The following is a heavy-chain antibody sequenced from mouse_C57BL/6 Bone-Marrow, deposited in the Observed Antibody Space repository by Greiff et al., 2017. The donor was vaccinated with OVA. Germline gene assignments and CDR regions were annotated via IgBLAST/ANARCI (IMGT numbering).Heavy chain of an antibody. J-gene: IGHJ1*03. CDR2: ISYDGSN. Sequence: EVKLVESGPGLVKPSQSLSLTCSVTGYSITSGYYWNWIRQFPGNKLEWMGYISYDGSNNYNPSLKNRISITRDPSKNQFFLKLNSVTTEDTATYYCARWPYYYGTIYWYFDVWCTGTTVTVSS. D-gene: IGHD1-1*01. V-gene: IGHV3-6*01. CDR1: GYSITSGYY. CDR3: ARWPYYYGTIYWYFDV.